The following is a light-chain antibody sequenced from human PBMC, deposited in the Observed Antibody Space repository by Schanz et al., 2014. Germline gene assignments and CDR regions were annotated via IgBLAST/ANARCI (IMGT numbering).Light chain of an antibody. V-gene: IGKV3-15*01. Sequence: IVMTQSPATLSVSPGERATLSCRASQSVSSHLVWYQQKFGQAPRLLIYGASIRATGIPARFSGSGSGTEFTLTISSLQSEDSAVYYCQQYNDWPLAFGQGTKMEIK. CDR1: QSVSSH. J-gene: IGKJ1*01. CDR2: GAS. CDR3: QQYNDWPLA.